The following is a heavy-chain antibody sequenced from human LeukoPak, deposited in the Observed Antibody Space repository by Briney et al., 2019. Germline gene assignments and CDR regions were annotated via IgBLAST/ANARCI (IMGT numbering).Heavy chain of an antibody. J-gene: IGHJ4*02. D-gene: IGHD6-13*01. CDR2: ISSSSSYI. Sequence: XISSSSSYIYYADSVKGRFTISRDNAKNSLYLQMNSLRAEDTAVYYCARVGYSSRLNYFDYWGQGTLVTVSS. V-gene: IGHV3-21*01. CDR3: ARVGYSSRLNYFDY.